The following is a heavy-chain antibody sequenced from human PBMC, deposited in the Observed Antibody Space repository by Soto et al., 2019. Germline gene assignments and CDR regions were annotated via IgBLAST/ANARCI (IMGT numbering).Heavy chain of an antibody. V-gene: IGHV3-9*01. CDR3: AKGRFGSASPFDY. D-gene: IGHD3-10*01. CDR1: GFTFDDYA. Sequence: DVQLVESGGGLVQPGRSLRLSCAASGFTFDDYAMHWVRQAPGKGLEWVSGISWNSHNIGYADSVKGRFTISRDNAKNSLYLQMNSLRAEDTALYYCAKGRFGSASPFDYWGQGTLVTVSS. CDR2: ISWNSHNI. J-gene: IGHJ4*02.